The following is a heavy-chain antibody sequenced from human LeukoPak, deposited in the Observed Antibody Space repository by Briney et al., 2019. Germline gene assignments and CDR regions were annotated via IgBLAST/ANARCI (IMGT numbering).Heavy chain of an antibody. J-gene: IGHJ6*02. Sequence: PSETLSLTCTVSGYSISSGYYWGWIRQPPGKGLEWIGSIYHSGSTYYNPSLKSRVTISVDTSKNQFSLKLSSVAAADTAVYYCARDGVTLSAYYGMDVWGQGTTVTVSS. CDR2: IYHSGST. CDR1: GYSISSGYY. V-gene: IGHV4-38-2*02. D-gene: IGHD3-22*01. CDR3: ARDGVTLSAYYGMDV.